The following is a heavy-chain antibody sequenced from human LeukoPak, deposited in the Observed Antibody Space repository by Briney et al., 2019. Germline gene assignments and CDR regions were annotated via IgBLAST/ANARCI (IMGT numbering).Heavy chain of an antibody. V-gene: IGHV4-59*01. CDR2: IHYSGRT. CDR1: GGSISSYY. Sequence: SETLSLTCTVSGGSISSYYWSWIRQTPGKGLEWIGYIHYSGRTNYNPSLKSRVTISVDTSKNQFSLRLSSVTAADTAVYYCARGGKESDYLAFDIWGQGTMVTVSS. D-gene: IGHD3-22*01. CDR3: ARGGKESDYLAFDI. J-gene: IGHJ3*02.